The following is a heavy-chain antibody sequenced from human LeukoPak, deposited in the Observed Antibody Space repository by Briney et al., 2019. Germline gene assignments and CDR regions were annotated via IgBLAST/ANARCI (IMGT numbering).Heavy chain of an antibody. CDR3: ARQDYYYYYMDA. Sequence: SETLSLTCAVSGYSISSGYYWGWIRQPPGKGLEWIGSIYHSGSTYYNPSLKSRVTISVDTSKNQFSLKLSSVTAADTAVYYCARQDYYYYYMDAWGKGTTVTVSS. CDR2: IYHSGST. V-gene: IGHV4-38-2*01. CDR1: GYSISSGYY. J-gene: IGHJ6*03.